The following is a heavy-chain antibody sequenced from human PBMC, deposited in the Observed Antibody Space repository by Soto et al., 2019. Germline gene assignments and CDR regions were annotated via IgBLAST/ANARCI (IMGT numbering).Heavy chain of an antibody. V-gene: IGHV1-58*01. D-gene: IGHD3-3*01. J-gene: IGHJ6*02. Sequence: SVKVSCKASGFTFTSSAVQWVRQARGRRLEWIGWIVVGSGNTNYAQTFQERVTITRDMSTSTAYMELSSLRSEDTAVYYCAAPSTIFGVVIIADYYYGMDVWGQGTTVTVSS. CDR2: IVVGSGNT. CDR1: GFTFTSSA. CDR3: AAPSTIFGVVIIADYYYGMDV.